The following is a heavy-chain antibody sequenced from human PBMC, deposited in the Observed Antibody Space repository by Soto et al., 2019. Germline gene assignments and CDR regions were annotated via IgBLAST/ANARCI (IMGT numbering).Heavy chain of an antibody. CDR1: GGSIRNYY. J-gene: IGHJ6*02. D-gene: IGHD5-18*01. V-gene: IGHV4-31*03. Sequence: TSETLSLTCTVSGGSIRNYYWSWIRQHPGKGLEWIGYIYYSGSTYYNPSLKSRVTISVDTSKNQFSLKLSSVTAADTAVYYCARDQSGYSYGAYYYGMDVWGQGTTVTVSS. CDR3: ARDQSGYSYGAYYYGMDV. CDR2: IYYSGST.